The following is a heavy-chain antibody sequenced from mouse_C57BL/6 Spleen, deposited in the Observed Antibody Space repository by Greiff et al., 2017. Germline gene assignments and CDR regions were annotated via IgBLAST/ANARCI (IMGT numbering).Heavy chain of an antibody. V-gene: IGHV1-69*01. CDR1: GYTFTSYW. CDR2: IDPSDSYT. Sequence: QVQLQQPGAELVMPGASVKLSCKASGYTFTSYWMHWVKQRPGQGLEWIGEIDPSDSYTNYNQKFKGKSTLTVDKSSSTAYMQLSSLTSEDSAVYYCARSYYYGSSFCWYFDVWGTGTTVTVSS. CDR3: ARSYYYGSSFCWYFDV. D-gene: IGHD1-1*01. J-gene: IGHJ1*03.